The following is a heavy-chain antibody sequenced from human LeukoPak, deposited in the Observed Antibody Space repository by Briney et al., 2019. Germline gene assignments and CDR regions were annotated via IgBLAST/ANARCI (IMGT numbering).Heavy chain of an antibody. J-gene: IGHJ4*02. CDR3: ARAESGGCFDY. D-gene: IGHD2-8*02. CDR1: GYTFTSYY. CDR2: INPSGDST. V-gene: IGHV1-46*01. Sequence: ASVKVSCKASGYTFTSYYMHWVRQAPGQGLEWMGLINPSGDSTNYAQKFQGRVTMTRDTSTSTVYMELSSLRSEDTAVYYCARAESGGCFDYWGQGTLVTVSS.